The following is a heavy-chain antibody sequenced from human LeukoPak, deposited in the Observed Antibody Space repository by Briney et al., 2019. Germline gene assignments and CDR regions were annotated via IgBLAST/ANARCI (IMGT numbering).Heavy chain of an antibody. CDR1: GFTFSSYA. CDR3: ARPPGPFDI. D-gene: IGHD7-27*01. Sequence: GGSLRLSCAASGFTFSSYAMHWVRQAPGKGLEWVAVISYDGSNKYYADSVKGRFTISRDNSKNTLYLQMNSLRAEDTAVYYCARPPGPFDIWGQGTMVTVSS. CDR2: ISYDGSNK. J-gene: IGHJ3*02. V-gene: IGHV3-30-3*01.